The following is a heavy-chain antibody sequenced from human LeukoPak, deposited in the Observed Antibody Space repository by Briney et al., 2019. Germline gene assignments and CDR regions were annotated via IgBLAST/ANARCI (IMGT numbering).Heavy chain of an antibody. D-gene: IGHD5-18*01. CDR3: ARRRVGYDAFDF. V-gene: IGHV3-7*05. CDR1: GFTFDSYW. J-gene: IGHJ3*01. CDR2: IKEDGNEK. Sequence: GGSLRLSCAVSGFTFDSYWMSWVRQAPGKGLEWVASIKEDGNEKYYVDSMNGRFTFSRDNAKNSLYLQMNSLRAVDTAVHYCARRRVGYDAFDFWGQGTMVTVSS.